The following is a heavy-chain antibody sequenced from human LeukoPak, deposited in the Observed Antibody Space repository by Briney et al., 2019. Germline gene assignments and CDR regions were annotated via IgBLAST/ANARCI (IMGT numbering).Heavy chain of an antibody. J-gene: IGHJ5*02. V-gene: IGHV1-3*04. D-gene: IGHD3-16*02. CDR3: ARDRLGRGELSPPDH. CDR1: GYTFTTYG. CDR2: INTVNGNT. Sequence: GASFKVSCKASGYTFTTYGLHWKRQAPGQRLQWLGWINTVNGNTRYSQNFQGRVTITRDTSAETAYMELTSLRSEDTALYYCARDRLGRGELSPPDHWGQGTLVTVSS.